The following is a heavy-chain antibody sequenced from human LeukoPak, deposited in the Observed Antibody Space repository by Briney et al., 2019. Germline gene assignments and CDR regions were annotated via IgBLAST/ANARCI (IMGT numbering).Heavy chain of an antibody. CDR1: GFTFSSSG. V-gene: IGHV3-30*02. CDR3: AKDLEIFGVVFQGGFNY. J-gene: IGHJ4*02. Sequence: GGSLRLSCAASGFTFSSSGMHWVRQAPGKGLEWVAFIRYDGSNKYYADSVKGRFTISRDNSKNTLYLQMNSLRAEDTAVYYCAKDLEIFGVVFQGGFNYWGQGTLVTVSS. CDR2: IRYDGSNK. D-gene: IGHD3-3*01.